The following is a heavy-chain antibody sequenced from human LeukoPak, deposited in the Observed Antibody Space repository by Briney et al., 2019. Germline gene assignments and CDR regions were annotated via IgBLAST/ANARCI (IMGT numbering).Heavy chain of an antibody. CDR2: IDYSGST. CDR1: GGSICSYY. V-gene: IGHV4-59*08. Sequence: PSETLSLTSTISGGSICSYYWTWIRQPPGQGLEWIGYIDYSGSTNYNPSFKSRVTMSVDTSKNQFSLKLSSVTAADTAVYYCARHTLRLFRRYDAFDIWGQGTMVTVSS. D-gene: IGHD5/OR15-5a*01. J-gene: IGHJ3*02. CDR3: ARHTLRLFRRYDAFDI.